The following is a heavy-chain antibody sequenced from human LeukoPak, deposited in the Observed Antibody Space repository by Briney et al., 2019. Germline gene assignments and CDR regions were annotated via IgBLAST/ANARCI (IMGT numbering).Heavy chain of an antibody. CDR3: AKASNTWNYFDY. J-gene: IGHJ4*02. CDR2: ISGSGGST. V-gene: IGHV3-23*01. CDR1: GFTFSSYG. D-gene: IGHD1-1*01. Sequence: GGSLRLSCAASGFTFSSYGMSWVRQAPGKGLEWVSAISGSGGSTYYADSVKGRFTISRDNSKNTLSLQMNSLRAEDTAIYYCAKASNTWNYFDYWGQGTLVTVSS.